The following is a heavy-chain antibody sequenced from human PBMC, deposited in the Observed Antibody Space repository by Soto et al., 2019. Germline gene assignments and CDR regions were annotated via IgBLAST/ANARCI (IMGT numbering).Heavy chain of an antibody. Sequence: EVQLVESGGGLVQPGRSLRLSCAASGFTFDDYAMHWVRQAPGKGLEWVSGITWNSGNMDYADSVRGRFTISRDNAKNSLYLQMTSLRVEDTALYYCAKDAKDVVVIPAAIPVGDYYHYMDVWGKGTTVTVSS. J-gene: IGHJ6*03. CDR2: ITWNSGNM. CDR1: GFTFDDYA. D-gene: IGHD2-2*01. CDR3: AKDAKDVVVIPAAIPVGDYYHYMDV. V-gene: IGHV3-9*01.